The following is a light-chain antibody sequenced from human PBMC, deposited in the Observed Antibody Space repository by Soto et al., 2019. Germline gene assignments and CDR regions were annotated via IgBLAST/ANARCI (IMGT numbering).Light chain of an antibody. Sequence: DIVMTQSPLSLPVTPGEPASISCRSSQSLLHTNGYNYLDWCLQKPGQSPQLLIYLGSNRASGVXDXXSGSGSGTDFTLKISRVEAEDVGVYYCIQTLQTPPTFGPGTKVEIK. V-gene: IGKV2-28*01. J-gene: IGKJ3*01. CDR1: QSLLHTNGYNY. CDR2: LGS. CDR3: IQTLQTPPT.